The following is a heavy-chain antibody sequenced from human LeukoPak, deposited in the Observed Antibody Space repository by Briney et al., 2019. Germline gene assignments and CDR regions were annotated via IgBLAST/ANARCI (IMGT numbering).Heavy chain of an antibody. J-gene: IGHJ4*02. Sequence: GASVKVPCKASVHTFTDYYMHWVRQAPGQGFEWMGWINPNSGGTNYAQKFQGRVTMTRDTSISTAYMELTSLRSDDTAVYYCTCGLSIATRPAYYFDYWGQGTLVTVSS. CDR1: VHTFTDYY. CDR2: INPNSGGT. CDR3: TCGLSIATRPAYYFDY. D-gene: IGHD6-6*01. V-gene: IGHV1-2*02.